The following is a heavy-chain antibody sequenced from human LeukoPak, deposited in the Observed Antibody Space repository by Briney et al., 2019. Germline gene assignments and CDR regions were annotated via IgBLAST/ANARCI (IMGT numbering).Heavy chain of an antibody. V-gene: IGHV3-30*18. D-gene: IGHD3-10*01. CDR3: AKDSDHGSGSWSN. CDR1: GFTFSSYG. J-gene: IGHJ4*02. CDR2: ISYDGSNK. Sequence: GSLRLSCAASGFTFSSYGMHWVRQAPGKGLEWVAVISYDGSNKYYADSVKGRFTISRDNSKNTLYLQMNSLRAEDTAVYYCAKDSDHGSGSWSNWGQGTLVTVSS.